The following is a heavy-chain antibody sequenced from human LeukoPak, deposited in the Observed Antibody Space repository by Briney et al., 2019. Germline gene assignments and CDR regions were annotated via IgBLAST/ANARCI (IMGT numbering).Heavy chain of an antibody. CDR1: GGSISSYY. CDR2: ISHGGSA. D-gene: IGHD3-3*01. J-gene: IGHJ4*02. CDR3: ATSDSGSIFGVVISF. Sequence: SETLSLTCTVSGGSISSYYWGWIRQSPGKGLEWIGSISHGGSAYYTPSLRSRVTISVDTSKNQFFLKLTSVTAADTAVYYCATSDSGSIFGVVISFWGQGTLVTVSS. V-gene: IGHV4-38-2*02.